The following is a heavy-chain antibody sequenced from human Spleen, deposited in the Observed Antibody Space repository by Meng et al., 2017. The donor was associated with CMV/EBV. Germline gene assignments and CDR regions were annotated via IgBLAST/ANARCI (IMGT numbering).Heavy chain of an antibody. J-gene: IGHJ3*02. CDR3: ARDPAYCSSTSCYGDAFDI. CDR1: GGSVSSGSYY. Sequence: GSLRLSCTVSGGSVSSGSYYWSWIRQPPGKGLEWIGYIYYSGSTNYNPSLKSRVNISVDTSKNQFSLKLSSVTAADTAVYYCARDPAYCSSTSCYGDAFDIWGQGRKVTVSS. CDR2: IYYSGST. V-gene: IGHV4-61*01. D-gene: IGHD2-2*01.